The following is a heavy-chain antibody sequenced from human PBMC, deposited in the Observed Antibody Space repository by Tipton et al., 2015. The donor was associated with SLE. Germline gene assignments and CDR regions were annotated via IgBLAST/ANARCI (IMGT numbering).Heavy chain of an antibody. D-gene: IGHD6-19*01. CDR1: GDSISSSYY. CDR3: ARPAVATTGTFDY. J-gene: IGHJ4*02. Sequence: TLSLTCSVSGDSISSSYYWGWIRQPPGKGLEWIGTLYFNGRTFYSPSLKSRVTISKDTSKNQFSLRLTSVTAADTAVYYCARPAVATTGTFDYWGQGTLVTVSS. V-gene: IGHV4-39*07. CDR2: LYFNGRT.